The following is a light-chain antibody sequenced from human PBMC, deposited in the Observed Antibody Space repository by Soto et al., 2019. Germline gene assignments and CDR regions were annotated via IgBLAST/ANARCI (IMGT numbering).Light chain of an antibody. CDR3: SSYTRTTSFVV. J-gene: IGLJ3*02. V-gene: IGLV2-14*01. Sequence: QSALTQPASVSGSLGQSITISCTGTSSDVGGYNYVSWYQHHPGKAPKVIIYQVYSRPSGVSNRFSGSKFGNTASLSISGLQAEDEADYYCSSYTRTTSFVVFGGGTKLTGL. CDR2: QVY. CDR1: SSDVGGYNY.